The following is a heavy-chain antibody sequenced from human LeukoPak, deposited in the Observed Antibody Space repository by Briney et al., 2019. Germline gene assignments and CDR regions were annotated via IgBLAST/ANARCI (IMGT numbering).Heavy chain of an antibody. Sequence: SETLSLTCTVSGGSISGYFWNWIRQPPGKGLEWIGIISDSGSTNYNPSLKSRVTTSVDTSKNQFSLKLSSVTAADTAVYYCARRGFADIWAKGQWSPSLQ. V-gene: IGHV4-59*08. CDR2: ISDSGST. CDR1: GGSISGYF. J-gene: IGHJ3*02. CDR3: ARRGFADI.